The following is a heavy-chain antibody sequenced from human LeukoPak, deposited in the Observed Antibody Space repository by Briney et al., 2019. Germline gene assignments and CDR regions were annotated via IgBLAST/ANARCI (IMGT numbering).Heavy chain of an antibody. CDR2: INPNSGGT. CDR3: ARDLVVVVAATEGQFDY. D-gene: IGHD2-15*01. Sequence: GASVKVSFKASGYTFTGYYMHWVRQAPGQGLEWMGWINPNSGGTNYAQKFQGRVTMTRDTSISTAYMELSRPRSDDTAVYYCARDLVVVVAATEGQFDYWGQGTLVTVSS. V-gene: IGHV1-2*02. J-gene: IGHJ4*02. CDR1: GYTFTGYY.